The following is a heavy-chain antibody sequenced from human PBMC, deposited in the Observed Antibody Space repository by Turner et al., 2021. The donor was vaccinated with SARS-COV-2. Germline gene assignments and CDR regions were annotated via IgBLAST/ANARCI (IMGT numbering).Heavy chain of an antibody. Sequence: QVQLVQSGAELNKPGTSVNVSCMASGYTFTSYDINWVRQATRQGLGGMGWRNPDSGNTAYAQKFQGRVTITGNTSISTAYMKLSSLRSEDTAVYYCARGGYCSSTSCSPYWYFDLWGRGTLVTVSS. CDR2: RNPDSGNT. J-gene: IGHJ2*01. CDR1: GYTFTSYD. CDR3: ARGGYCSSTSCSPYWYFDL. V-gene: IGHV1-8*03. D-gene: IGHD2-2*01.